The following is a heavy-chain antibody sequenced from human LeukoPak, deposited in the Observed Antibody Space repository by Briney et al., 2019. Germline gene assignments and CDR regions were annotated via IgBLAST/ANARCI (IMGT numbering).Heavy chain of an antibody. J-gene: IGHJ4*02. D-gene: IGHD4-17*01. CDR2: ISYDGSNK. Sequence: PGGSLRLSCAASGFTFSDYYMSWVRQAPGKGLEWVAVISYDGSNKYYADSVKGRFTISRDNSKNTLYLQMNSLRAEDTAVYYCAKGYGDYPIDYWGQGTLVTVSS. V-gene: IGHV3-30*18. CDR1: GFTFSDYY. CDR3: AKGYGDYPIDY.